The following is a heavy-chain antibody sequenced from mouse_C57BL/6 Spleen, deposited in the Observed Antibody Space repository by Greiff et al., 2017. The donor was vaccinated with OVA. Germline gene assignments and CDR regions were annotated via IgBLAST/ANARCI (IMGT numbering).Heavy chain of an antibody. CDR2: IYPGDGDT. CDR1: GYAFSSSW. D-gene: IGHD2-3*01. CDR3: ATDDGYYEDAMDY. J-gene: IGHJ4*01. V-gene: IGHV1-82*01. Sequence: QVQLQQSGPELVKPGASVKISCKASGYAFSSSWMNWVKQRPGKGLEWIGRIYPGDGDTNYNGKLKGKATLTADKSSSTAYMQLSSLTSEDSAVYFCATDDGYYEDAMDYWGQGTSVTVSS.